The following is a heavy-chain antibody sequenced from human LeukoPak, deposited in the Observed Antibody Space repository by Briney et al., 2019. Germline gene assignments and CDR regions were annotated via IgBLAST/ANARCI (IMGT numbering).Heavy chain of an antibody. CDR2: ISGSGGST. D-gene: IGHD3-3*01. J-gene: IGHJ4*02. CDR1: GFTFSSYA. CDR3: AKDSLSTIVGVVINLYYFDY. V-gene: IGHV3-23*01. Sequence: PGGSLRLSCAASGFTFSSYAMSWVRQAPGKGLEWVSAISGSGGSTYYADSVKGRFTISRDNSKNTLYLQMNSLRAEDTAVYYCAKDSLSTIVGVVINLYYFDYWGQGTLVTVSS.